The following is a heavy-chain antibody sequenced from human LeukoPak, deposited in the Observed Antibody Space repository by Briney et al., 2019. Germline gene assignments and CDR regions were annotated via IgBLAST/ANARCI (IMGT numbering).Heavy chain of an antibody. J-gene: IGHJ4*02. CDR3: ARHTDSGSYLGYFDY. Sequence: SETLSLTCTVAGDSISSSSYYWRWIRQPPGKGLEWIGSIYYSGSTYYNPSLKTRVIISVDTSKTQFSLKLSSVTAADTAVYYCARHTDSGSYLGYFDYWGQGTLVTVSS. CDR1: GDSISSSSYY. CDR2: IYYSGST. D-gene: IGHD1-26*01. V-gene: IGHV4-39*01.